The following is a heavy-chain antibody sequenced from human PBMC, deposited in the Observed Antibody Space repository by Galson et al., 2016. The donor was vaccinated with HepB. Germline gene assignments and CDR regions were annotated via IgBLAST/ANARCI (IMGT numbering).Heavy chain of an antibody. Sequence: SVKVSCRASGYTFNSYAIHWLRQAPGQRLEWMGWINTASGDTTYSQKFQGGLIITRDTSASTAYMVLSGLRSEDTAVYFCAKGAGGYYDYWGQGTLVTVSS. V-gene: IGHV1-3*04. CDR3: AKGAGGYYDY. CDR1: GYTFNSYA. CDR2: INTASGDT. J-gene: IGHJ4*02. D-gene: IGHD1-26*01.